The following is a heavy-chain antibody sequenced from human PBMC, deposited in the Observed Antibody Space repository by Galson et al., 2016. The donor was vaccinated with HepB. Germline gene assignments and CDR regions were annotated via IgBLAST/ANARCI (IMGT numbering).Heavy chain of an antibody. CDR3: ARTPRDNGWFPFDY. D-gene: IGHD6-19*01. Sequence: PALVKPTQTLTLTCTFSGFSLSSAGMCVTWIRQPPGKALEWLGLIQWDGRRYYTTSLMTRLTISTDASKNQVVLTLANMDPVDTATYFCARTPRDNGWFPFDYWGPGTPVTVSS. CDR1: GFSLSSAGMC. J-gene: IGHJ4*01. CDR2: IQWDGRR. V-gene: IGHV2-70*01.